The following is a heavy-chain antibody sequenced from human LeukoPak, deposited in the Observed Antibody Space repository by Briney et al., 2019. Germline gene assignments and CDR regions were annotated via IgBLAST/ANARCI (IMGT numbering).Heavy chain of an antibody. D-gene: IGHD6-19*01. CDR1: GGSINNYY. J-gene: IGHJ4*02. CDR3: AKAPTYSSGWYSIDY. V-gene: IGHV4-59*08. CDR2: IYYSGST. Sequence: SETLSLTCSVSGGSINNYYWSWIRQPPGKGLEWIGYIYYSGSTNYNPSLESRVTISVDTSKNQFSLKLSSVTAADTAVYYCAKAPTYSSGWYSIDYWGQGTLVTVSS.